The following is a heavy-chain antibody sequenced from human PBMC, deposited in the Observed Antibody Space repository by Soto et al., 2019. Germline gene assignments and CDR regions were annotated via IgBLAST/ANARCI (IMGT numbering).Heavy chain of an antibody. J-gene: IGHJ4*02. CDR2: ISWNGGSV. CDR1: GFNFDDYA. CDR3: VKDITSRNYVADY. V-gene: IGHV3-9*01. D-gene: IGHD3-10*02. Sequence: LLILSFAASGFNFDDYAMHLVRQAPGKGLEWVSGISWNGGSVDYADSVKGRFTISRDNAKNSLYLQMNSLRAEDTALYYCVKDITSRNYVADYWGQGTLVTVYS.